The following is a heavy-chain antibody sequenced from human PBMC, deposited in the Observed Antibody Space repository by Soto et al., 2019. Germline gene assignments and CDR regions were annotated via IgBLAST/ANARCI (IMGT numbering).Heavy chain of an antibody. V-gene: IGHV3-30*03. CDR1: GFTFSSYG. CDR2: ISYDGSNK. J-gene: IGHJ3*02. CDR3: ASDPVDTAMLDGFDI. Sequence: QVQLVESGGGVVQPGRSLRLSCAASGFTFSSYGMHWVRQAPGKGLEWVAVISYDGSNKYYADSVKGRFTISRDNSKNTLYLQMNSLRAEDTAVYYCASDPVDTAMLDGFDIWGQGTMVTVSS. D-gene: IGHD5-18*01.